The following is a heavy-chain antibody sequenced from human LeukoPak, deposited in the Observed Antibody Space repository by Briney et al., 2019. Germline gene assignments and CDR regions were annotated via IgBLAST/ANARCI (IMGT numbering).Heavy chain of an antibody. V-gene: IGHV1-69*13. CDR2: IIPIFGTA. CDR1: GGTFSSYA. J-gene: IGHJ6*03. D-gene: IGHD3-16*01. Sequence: GASVKVSCKASGGTFSSYAISWVRQAPGQGLEWMGGIIPIFGTANYAQKFQGRVTITADESTSTAYMELSSLRSEDTAVYYCAIGGFSMYYYYYMDVWGKGTTVTVSS. CDR3: AIGGFSMYYYYYMDV.